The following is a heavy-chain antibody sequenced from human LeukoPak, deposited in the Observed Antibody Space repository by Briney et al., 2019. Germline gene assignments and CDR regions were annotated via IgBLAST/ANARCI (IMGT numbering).Heavy chain of an antibody. CDR3: AREGHYYGSGLKYYHGMDV. D-gene: IGHD3-10*01. Sequence: GGSLRLSCAASGFTFSSYWIHWVRQAPGKGLVWVSRINSDGSSTSYADSVKGRFTISRDDAKNTLYLQMNSLRAEDTAVYYCAREGHYYGSGLKYYHGMDVWGQGTTVTVSS. V-gene: IGHV3-74*01. J-gene: IGHJ6*02. CDR2: INSDGSST. CDR1: GFTFSSYW.